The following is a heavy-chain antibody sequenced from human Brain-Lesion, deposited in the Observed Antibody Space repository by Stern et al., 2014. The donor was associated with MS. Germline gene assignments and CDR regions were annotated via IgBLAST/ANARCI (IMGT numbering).Heavy chain of an antibody. CDR3: ATLSPGAGGNYYRHFDY. CDR2: FDPEDGET. J-gene: IGHJ4*02. V-gene: IGHV1-24*01. CDR1: GYTLTELS. D-gene: IGHD1-26*01. Sequence: QLVQSGAEVKNPGASVKVSCKVSGYTLTELSMHWVRQAPRKGLEWMGGFDPEDGETIYAQKFQGRVTMTEDTSTDTAYMELSSLRSEDTAVYYCATLSPGAGGNYYRHFDYWGQGTLVTVSS.